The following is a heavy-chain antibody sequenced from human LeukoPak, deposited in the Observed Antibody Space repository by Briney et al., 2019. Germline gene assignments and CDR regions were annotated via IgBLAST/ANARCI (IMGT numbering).Heavy chain of an antibody. CDR3: ARSNRVGYYGSGSYYIDY. D-gene: IGHD3-10*01. CDR2: INPNSGGT. CDR1: GYTFTGYY. V-gene: IGHV1-2*06. Sequence: ASVKVSCKASGYTFTGYYMHWVRQAPGQGLEWMGRINPNSGGTNYAQKFQGRVTITTDESTSTAYMELSSLRSEDTAVYYCARSNRVGYYGSGSYYIDYWGQGTLVTVSS. J-gene: IGHJ4*02.